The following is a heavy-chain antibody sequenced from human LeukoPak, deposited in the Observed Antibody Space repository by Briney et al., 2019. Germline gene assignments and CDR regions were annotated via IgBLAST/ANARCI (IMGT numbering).Heavy chain of an antibody. V-gene: IGHV4-34*01. Sequence: PSETLSLTCAVYGGSFSGYYWSWLRQPPGKGLEWIGEINHSGSTNYNPSLKGRVTISVDTSKNQFSLKLSSVTAADTAVYYCARTGYDYIWGSYRRHAFDIWGQGTMVTVSS. CDR2: INHSGST. D-gene: IGHD3-16*02. CDR1: GGSFSGYY. CDR3: ARTGYDYIWGSYRRHAFDI. J-gene: IGHJ3*02.